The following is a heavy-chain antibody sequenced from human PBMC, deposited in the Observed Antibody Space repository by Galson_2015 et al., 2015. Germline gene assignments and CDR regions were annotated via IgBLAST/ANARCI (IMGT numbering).Heavy chain of an antibody. D-gene: IGHD6-19*01. CDR2: IKHDGREK. CDR3: VAGIGWLPDY. J-gene: IGHJ4*02. CDR1: GFSFSNYW. Sequence: SLRLSCAASGFSFSNYWLNWVRQAPGKGLEWVATIKHDGREKYYVDSGKGRFTISRDNAANLMYLQMNGLRAGDSAVYYCVAGIGWLPDYWGQGTRVTVSS. V-gene: IGHV3-7*01.